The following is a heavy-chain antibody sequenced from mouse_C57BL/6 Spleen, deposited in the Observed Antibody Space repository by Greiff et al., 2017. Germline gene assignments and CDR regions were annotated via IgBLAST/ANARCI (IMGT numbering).Heavy chain of an antibody. D-gene: IGHD2-1*01. Sequence: EVQLQESGPGLVKPSQSLSLTCSVTGYSITSGYYWNWIRQFPGNKLEWMGYRSYDGSNNYNPSLKNRIAIIRDTAKNQFFLKLNSVTTEDTATYDCAREDLPGFDYWGQGTTLTVSS. CDR3: AREDLPGFDY. CDR2: RSYDGSN. CDR1: GYSITSGYY. J-gene: IGHJ2*01. V-gene: IGHV3-6*01.